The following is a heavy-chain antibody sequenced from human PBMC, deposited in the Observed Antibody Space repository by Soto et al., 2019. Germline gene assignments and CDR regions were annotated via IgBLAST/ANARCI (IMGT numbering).Heavy chain of an antibody. Sequence: GGSLRLSCAASGFTFSSYAMHWVRQAPGKGLEWVAVISYDGSNKYYADSVKGRFTISRDNSKNTLYLQMNSLRAEDTAVYYCARSVGYSSGYYYEVGYWGQGTLVTVSS. CDR2: ISYDGSNK. CDR3: ARSVGYSSGYYYEVGY. D-gene: IGHD3-22*01. V-gene: IGHV3-30-3*01. J-gene: IGHJ4*02. CDR1: GFTFSSYA.